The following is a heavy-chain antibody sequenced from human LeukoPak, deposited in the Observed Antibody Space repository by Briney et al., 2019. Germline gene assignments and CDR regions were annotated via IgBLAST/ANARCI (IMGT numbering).Heavy chain of an antibody. CDR1: GFTFTNYW. Sequence: GGSLRLSCRASGFTFTNYWMNWVRQAPGKGLEWVANINKDGSEKNYVDSMKGRFTISRDNAKNSLYLQMNGLRAEDTAVYYCARDRGYSYGYGVIDYWGQGTLVTVSS. J-gene: IGHJ4*02. CDR2: INKDGSEK. CDR3: ARDRGYSYGYGVIDY. V-gene: IGHV3-7*01. D-gene: IGHD5-18*01.